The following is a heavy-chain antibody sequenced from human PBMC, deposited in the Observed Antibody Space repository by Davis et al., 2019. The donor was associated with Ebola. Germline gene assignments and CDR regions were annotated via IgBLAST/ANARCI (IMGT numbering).Heavy chain of an antibody. V-gene: IGHV3-74*01. D-gene: IGHD6-13*01. CDR2: INSDGSST. Sequence: GGSLGLSCAASGFTFSSYWMHWVRHAPGKGLVWVSRINSDGSSTSYADSVKGRFTISRDNAKNTLYLQMNSLRAEDTAVYYCARVTLEPGYSSSWYNDYWGQGTLVTVSS. CDR3: ARVTLEPGYSSSWYNDY. CDR1: GFTFSSYW. J-gene: IGHJ4*02.